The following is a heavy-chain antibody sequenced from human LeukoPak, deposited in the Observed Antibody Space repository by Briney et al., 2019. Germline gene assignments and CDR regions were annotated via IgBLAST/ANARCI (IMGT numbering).Heavy chain of an antibody. CDR3: ARDRGGGHMDV. D-gene: IGHD2-15*01. V-gene: IGHV3-13*01. CDR2: IGTTGDT. CDR1: RFTFSSYA. Sequence: GGSLRLSCAASRFTFSSYAMSWVRQAPGKGLEWVSAIGTTGDTYYPGSVKGRFTISRENAKNSLYLQMNSLRAGDTAVYYCARDRGGGHMDVWGKGTTVTISS. J-gene: IGHJ6*03.